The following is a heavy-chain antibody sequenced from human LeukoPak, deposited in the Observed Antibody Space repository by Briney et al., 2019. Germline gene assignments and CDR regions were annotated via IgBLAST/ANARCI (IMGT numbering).Heavy chain of an antibody. CDR3: ARVRRGYSYGNRDY. CDR2: IHYSGST. D-gene: IGHD5-18*01. Sequence: SETLSLTCTVSGGSIRSSDYHWGWIRQPPGKGLEWIGTIHYSGSTYYNPSLKSRVTISVDTSKNQFSLKLSSVTAADTAVYYCARVRRGYSYGNRDYWGQGTLVTVSS. V-gene: IGHV4-39*07. J-gene: IGHJ4*02. CDR1: GGSIRSSDYH.